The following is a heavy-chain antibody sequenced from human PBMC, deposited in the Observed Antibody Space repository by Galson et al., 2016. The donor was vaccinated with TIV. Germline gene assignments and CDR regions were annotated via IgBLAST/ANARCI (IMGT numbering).Heavy chain of an antibody. CDR1: GYIFINYY. Sequence: SVKVSCKASGYIFINYYIHWVRQAPGQGLEWLGWFNPDSGATQYAQKFQGGVTMTRDTSISTAYMELRRVISDDTAVYYCARVNWARAFDYWGQGTQVTVSS. V-gene: IGHV1-2*02. D-gene: IGHD7-27*01. J-gene: IGHJ4*02. CDR2: FNPDSGAT. CDR3: ARVNWARAFDY.